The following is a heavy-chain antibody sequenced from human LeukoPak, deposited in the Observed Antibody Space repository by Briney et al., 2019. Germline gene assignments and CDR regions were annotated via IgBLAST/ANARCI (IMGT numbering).Heavy chain of an antibody. CDR1: GFTFSNYA. J-gene: IGHJ4*02. V-gene: IGHV3-23*01. CDR3: ARAGRSFYGGSSDY. CDR2: ISGSGGGT. D-gene: IGHD4-23*01. Sequence: GVSLRLSCAASGFTFSNYAMSWVRQAPGKGLEWVSAISGSGGGTYYADSVKGRFTISRDNSKNTLYLQMNSLRAEDTAVYYCARAGRSFYGGSSDYWGQGTLVTVSS.